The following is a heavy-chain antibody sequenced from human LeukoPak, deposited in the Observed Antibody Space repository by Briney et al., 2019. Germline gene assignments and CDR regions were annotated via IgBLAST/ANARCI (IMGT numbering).Heavy chain of an antibody. CDR1: GGSISDFY. CDR2: IYYSGST. D-gene: IGHD5-18*01. Sequence: SETLSLTCTVSGGSISDFYWSWIRQPPGKGLEWIGYIYYSGSTNYNPSLKSRVTISVDTSKNQFSLKLSSVTAADTAVYYCASIDQGETTMGGYYFDYWGQGTLVTVSS. J-gene: IGHJ4*02. V-gene: IGHV4-59*01. CDR3: ASIDQGETTMGGYYFDY.